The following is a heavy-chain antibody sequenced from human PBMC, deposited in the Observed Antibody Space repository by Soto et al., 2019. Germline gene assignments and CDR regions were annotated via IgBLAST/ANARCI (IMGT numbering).Heavy chain of an antibody. CDR2: IWFDGGNK. CDR1: GFTFSTYG. CDR3: ARERSSTWYYFEY. J-gene: IGHJ4*02. V-gene: IGHV3-33*01. D-gene: IGHD2-15*01. Sequence: VGSLRLSCAASGFTFSTYGMHWVRQAPGKGLEWVAVIWFDGGNKYYADSVEGRFTISRDNSKNTLYLQMNSLRAEDTAVYYCARERSSTWYYFEYWGQGTQVTV.